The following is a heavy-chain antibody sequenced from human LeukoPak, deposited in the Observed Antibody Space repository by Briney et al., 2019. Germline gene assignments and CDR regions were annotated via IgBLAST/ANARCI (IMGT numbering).Heavy chain of an antibody. Sequence: PSETLSLTCTVSGGSISSGSYYWSWIRQPAGKGLEWIGRIYTSGSTNYNPSLKSRVTISVDTSKNQYSLKLSSVTAADTAVYYCARVLAGSYSNWFDPWGQGTLVTVSS. CDR1: GGSISSGSYY. D-gene: IGHD3-10*01. V-gene: IGHV4-61*02. J-gene: IGHJ5*02. CDR2: IYTSGST. CDR3: ARVLAGSYSNWFDP.